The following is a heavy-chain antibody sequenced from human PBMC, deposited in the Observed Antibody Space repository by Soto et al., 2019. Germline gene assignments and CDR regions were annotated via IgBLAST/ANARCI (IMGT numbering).Heavy chain of an antibody. CDR1: GGTFSSYT. J-gene: IGHJ6*03. CDR3: PRRYGYSYGQSYYYYYMDV. Sequence: SVKVSCKASGGTFSSYTSSWVRQAPGQGLEWMGRIIPILSTANYAQKFQGRVTNTADKSTSTAYMELISQRSEDTAVNYWPRRYGYSYGQSYYYYYMDVWGKGTTVTVSS. V-gene: IGHV1-69*08. CDR2: IIPILSTA. D-gene: IGHD5-18*01.